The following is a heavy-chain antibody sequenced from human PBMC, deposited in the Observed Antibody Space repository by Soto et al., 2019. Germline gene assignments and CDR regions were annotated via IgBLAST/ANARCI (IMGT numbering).Heavy chain of an antibody. Sequence: ASVKVSCKASGYTFTKYGISWVRQAPGQGLEWMGWISADNDNTNYAQNLQGRVTMTTDTSTSTAYMQLRSLRSDDTAVYFCARGTSGYDYGILDFWGQGTLVTVSS. CDR2: ISADNDNT. V-gene: IGHV1-18*01. CDR3: ARGTSGYDYGILDF. J-gene: IGHJ4*02. CDR1: GYTFTKYG. D-gene: IGHD5-12*01.